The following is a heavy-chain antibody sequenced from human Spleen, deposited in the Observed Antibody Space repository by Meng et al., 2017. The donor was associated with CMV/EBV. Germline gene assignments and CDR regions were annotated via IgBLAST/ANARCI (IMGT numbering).Heavy chain of an antibody. V-gene: IGHV1-18*01. Sequence: ASVKVSCKASGYAFTTYGITWLRQAPGQRLECMGWISGYNGDTDYAQKLQGRFTMTRDTSTITAYMELRSLRSDDTAMYYCARGGFMTTVTTFDFWGQGTLVTVSS. CDR1: GYAFTTYG. D-gene: IGHD4-11*01. CDR3: ARGGFMTTVTTFDF. J-gene: IGHJ4*02. CDR2: ISGYNGDT.